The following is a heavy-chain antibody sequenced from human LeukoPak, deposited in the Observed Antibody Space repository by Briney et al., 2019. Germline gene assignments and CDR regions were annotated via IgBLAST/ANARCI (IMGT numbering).Heavy chain of an antibody. J-gene: IGHJ4*02. CDR2: ISAYNGDT. CDR1: GYAFTNHG. Sequence: ASVKVSCKASGYAFTNHGITWVRQAPGQGLEWMGWISAYNGDTKYAQKLQGRVTMTTDTSTNTAYMELRSLRSDDTAVYYCARDPSNSSGFHPHSDYWGQGTLVTDSS. CDR3: ARDPSNSSGFHPHSDY. V-gene: IGHV1-18*01. D-gene: IGHD3-22*01.